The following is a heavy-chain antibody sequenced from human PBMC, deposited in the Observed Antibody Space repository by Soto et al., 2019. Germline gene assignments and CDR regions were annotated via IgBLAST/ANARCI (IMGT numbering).Heavy chain of an antibody. CDR3: ARDLEGSGSYFTDY. V-gene: IGHV1-18*01. CDR2: ISAYNGNT. J-gene: IGHJ4*02. D-gene: IGHD3-10*01. Sequence: QVQLVQSGAEVKNPGTSVKVPCKTSGYTFTSAGISWVRQAPGQGLEWMGWISAYNGNTKYAQKVQGRVTMTTDTSTSTAYMELRSLTSDDTAVYYCARDLEGSGSYFTDYWGQGTLVTVAA. CDR1: GYTFTSAG.